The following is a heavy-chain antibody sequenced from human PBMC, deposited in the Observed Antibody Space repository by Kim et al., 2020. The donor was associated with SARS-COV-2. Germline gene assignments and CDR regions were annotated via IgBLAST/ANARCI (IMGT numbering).Heavy chain of an antibody. CDR1: GFTFNHYW. Sequence: GGSLRLSCVASGFTFNHYWIHWVRQAPGKGLVWVSCINSDGRSTKYADSGKGRFTISRDNAKNTLYLQMNSLRVEDTAIYYCARWGDDNNGSPFDSWGQGNLVTVSS. CDR3: ARWGDDNNGSPFDS. D-gene: IGHD3-22*01. V-gene: IGHV3-74*03. CDR2: INSDGRST. J-gene: IGHJ4*02.